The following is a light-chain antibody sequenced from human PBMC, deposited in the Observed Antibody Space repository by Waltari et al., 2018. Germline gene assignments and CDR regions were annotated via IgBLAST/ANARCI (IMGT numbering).Light chain of an antibody. J-gene: IGKJ1*01. Sequence: DIQMTQSPSMLSASVGDRVTITCRASETIRGWLAWYQLKPGLAPKLLISDASNLGGGVPSRSSGSGCGTNFTLTISSLQPDDFATYYCQQYSSFSTFGLGTKV. CDR3: QQYSSFST. CDR1: ETIRGW. V-gene: IGKV1-5*01. CDR2: DAS.